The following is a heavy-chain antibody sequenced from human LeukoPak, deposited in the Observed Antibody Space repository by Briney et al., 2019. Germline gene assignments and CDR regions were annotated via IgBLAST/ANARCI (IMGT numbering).Heavy chain of an antibody. Sequence: PSETLSLTCTVSGGSISSGDYYWSWIRQPPGKGLEWIGYIYYSGSTNYNPSLKSRVTMSVDTTKNQFSLKLSSVTAADTAVYYCARDLPYYYDSSGYYHYIFDYWGQGTLVTVSS. CDR1: GGSISSGDYY. D-gene: IGHD3-22*01. J-gene: IGHJ4*02. CDR3: ARDLPYYYDSSGYYHYIFDY. V-gene: IGHV4-61*08. CDR2: IYYSGST.